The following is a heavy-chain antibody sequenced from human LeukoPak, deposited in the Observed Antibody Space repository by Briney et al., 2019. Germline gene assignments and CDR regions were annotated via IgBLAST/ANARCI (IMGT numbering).Heavy chain of an antibody. D-gene: IGHD3-22*01. J-gene: IGHJ4*02. CDR3: AKAGFDDSSGYYPYFDY. CDR1: GFTFSSYG. V-gene: IGHV3-30*18. CDR2: ISYDGSNK. Sequence: PGGSLRLSCAASGFTFSSYGMHWVRQAPGKGLEWVAVISYDGSNKYYADSVKGRFTISRGNSKNTLYLQMNSLRAEDTAVYYCAKAGFDDSSGYYPYFDYWGQGTLVTVSS.